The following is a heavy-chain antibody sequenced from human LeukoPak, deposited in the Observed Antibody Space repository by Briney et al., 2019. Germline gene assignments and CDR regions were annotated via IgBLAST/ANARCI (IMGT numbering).Heavy chain of an antibody. D-gene: IGHD6-13*01. CDR1: GGSISSGNYY. CDR3: ARGGLSSSWSYYFDY. Sequence: SETLSLTCTVSGGSISSGNYYWSWIRQHPGKGLEWIGYIYYSGSSYYNPSLKSRVTISVDTSKNQFSLKLSSVTAADTAVYYCARGGLSSSWSYYFDYWGQGTLVTVSS. V-gene: IGHV4-30-4*01. CDR2: IYYSGSS. J-gene: IGHJ4*02.